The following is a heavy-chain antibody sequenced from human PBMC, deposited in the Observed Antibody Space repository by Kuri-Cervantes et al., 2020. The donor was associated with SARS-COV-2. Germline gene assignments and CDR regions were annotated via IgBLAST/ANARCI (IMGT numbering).Heavy chain of an antibody. D-gene: IGHD5-18*01. Sequence: SETLSLTCTVSGGSISDHYWGWIRQSPGKGLEWIGYIYDSGTTNYNPSLKSRVTVSVDKSKNHFSLRLSSVTAADTAVYYCARDLNGQLWSTGLGYWGQGTLVTVSS. CDR3: ARDLNGQLWSTGLGY. V-gene: IGHV4-59*11. CDR2: IYDSGTT. CDR1: GGSISDHY. J-gene: IGHJ4*02.